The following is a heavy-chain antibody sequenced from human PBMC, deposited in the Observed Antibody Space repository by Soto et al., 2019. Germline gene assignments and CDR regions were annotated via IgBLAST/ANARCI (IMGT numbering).Heavy chain of an antibody. CDR2: ISPHNDRT. CDR3: ARDLYYSSGRYFDHDAFDI. D-gene: IGHD6-19*01. Sequence: QVQLVQSGADVKKPGASVKVSCKASGYNFTSYGISWVRQAPGQGLEWMGWISPHNDRTKYARRFQDRVTMTTETPTSTVYMELGSLRSDDTDVYYCARDLYYSSGRYFDHDAFDIWGQGTVVTVSS. J-gene: IGHJ3*02. CDR1: GYNFTSYG. V-gene: IGHV1-18*01.